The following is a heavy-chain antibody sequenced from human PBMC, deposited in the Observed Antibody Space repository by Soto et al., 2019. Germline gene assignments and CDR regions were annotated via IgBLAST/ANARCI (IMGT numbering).Heavy chain of an antibody. J-gene: IGHJ4*02. V-gene: IGHV4-59*01. CDR3: ARYPPDCTNGVCSGY. CDR2: IYYSGST. D-gene: IGHD2-8*01. CDR1: GGSISSYY. Sequence: SETLSLTCTVSGGSISSYYWSWIRQPPGKGLEWIGYIYYSGSTNYNPSLKSRVTISVDTSKNQFSLKLSSVTAADTAVYYCARYPPDCTNGVCSGYWGQGTLVTVSS.